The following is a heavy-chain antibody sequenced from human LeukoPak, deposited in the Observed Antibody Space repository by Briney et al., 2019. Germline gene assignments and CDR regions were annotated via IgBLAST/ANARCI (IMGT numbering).Heavy chain of an antibody. V-gene: IGHV1-18*01. Sequence: GASVTVSCKASGYTFTSYGISWVRQAPGQGLEWMGWISAYNGNTNYAQKLQGRVTMTTDTSTSTAYMELRSLRSDDTAVYYCAREKPDYVWGSHPIDIWGQGTMVTVSS. CDR2: ISAYNGNT. D-gene: IGHD3-16*02. CDR3: AREKPDYVWGSHPIDI. CDR1: GYTFTSYG. J-gene: IGHJ3*02.